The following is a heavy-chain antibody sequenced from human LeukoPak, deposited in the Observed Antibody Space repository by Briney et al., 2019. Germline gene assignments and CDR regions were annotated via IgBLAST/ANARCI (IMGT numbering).Heavy chain of an antibody. CDR2: MSFDGSQI. CDR1: GFTFSGYA. Sequence: GGSLRLSCAASGFTFSGYAMHWVRQAPGKGLEWVAVMSFDGSQIYYADFVKGRFTISRDNSKSTLYLQMNSLRTEDTAVYYCAREEYDYALGAFDYWGQGTLVTVSS. CDR3: AREEYDYALGAFDY. V-gene: IGHV3-30*04. D-gene: IGHD4/OR15-4a*01. J-gene: IGHJ4*02.